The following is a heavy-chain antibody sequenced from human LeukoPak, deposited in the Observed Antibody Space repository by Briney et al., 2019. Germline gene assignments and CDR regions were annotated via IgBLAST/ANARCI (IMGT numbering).Heavy chain of an antibody. CDR1: GFTFSSYA. J-gene: IGHJ5*02. V-gene: IGHV3-23*01. CDR2: ISGSGAST. Sequence: PGGPLRLSCAASGFTFSSYAMSWVRQAPGKGLEWVSAISGSGASTYYADSVKGRFTISRDNSKNTLYLQMNSLRAEDTAVYYCAKDSGSWNDGDNWFDPWGQGTLVTVSS. CDR3: AKDSGSWNDGDNWFDP. D-gene: IGHD1-1*01.